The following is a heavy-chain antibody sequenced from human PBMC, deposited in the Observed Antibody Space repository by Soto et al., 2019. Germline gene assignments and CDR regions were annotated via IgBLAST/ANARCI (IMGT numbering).Heavy chain of an antibody. J-gene: IGHJ5*02. CDR1: GGSISSYY. D-gene: IGHD3-22*01. Sequence: PSETLSLTCTVSGGSISSYYWSWIRQPPGKGLEWIGYIYYSGGTNYNPSLKSRVAISVDTSKNQFSLKLSSVTAADTAVYYCARHLGYDSSGYYRNWFDPWGQGTLVTVSS. CDR3: ARHLGYDSSGYYRNWFDP. CDR2: IYYSGGT. V-gene: IGHV4-59*08.